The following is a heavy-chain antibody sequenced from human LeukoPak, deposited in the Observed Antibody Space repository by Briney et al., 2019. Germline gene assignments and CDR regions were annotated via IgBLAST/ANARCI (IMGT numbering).Heavy chain of an antibody. CDR2: ISAQHGQT. Sequence: ASVKVSCKASGYTFTSYGISWVRQAPGQGLEWMGWISAQHGQTEYAPNSQDRVTMTTDTYTNTAYMELRSLRSDDTAVYYCARDAYSSGWFDRGNWFDPWGQGTLVTVSS. D-gene: IGHD6-19*01. CDR3: ARDAYSSGWFDRGNWFDP. V-gene: IGHV1-18*01. J-gene: IGHJ5*02. CDR1: GYTFTSYG.